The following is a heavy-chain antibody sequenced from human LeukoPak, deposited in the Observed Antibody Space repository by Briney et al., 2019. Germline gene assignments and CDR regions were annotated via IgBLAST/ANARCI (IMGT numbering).Heavy chain of an antibody. CDR2: IYPGDSET. Sequence: GESLKISCKASGYKFTNYWIGWVRQMPGKSLEWMTIIYPGDSETRYSPSFQGQVTISAAKSIDTIYLQWNTLKASDTAMYYCARALRTGQGDYVPVLWGQGTLVTVSS. D-gene: IGHD3-10*02. CDR3: ARALRTGQGDYVPVL. J-gene: IGHJ4*02. V-gene: IGHV5-51*01. CDR1: GYKFTNYW.